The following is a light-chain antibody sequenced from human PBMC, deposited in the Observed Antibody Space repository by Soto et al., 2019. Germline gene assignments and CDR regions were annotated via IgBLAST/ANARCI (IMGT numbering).Light chain of an antibody. V-gene: IGKV1-8*01. CDR1: QGISSY. CDR2: AAT. Sequence: AIRMTQSPSSFAASTGDRVTITCRASQGISSYLAWYQQKPGKAPKLLIYAATTLQSGVPSRFSGSGSGTDFTLTISFLQSEDFATYFCQHYYSYPYTFGQGTKLEIK. CDR3: QHYYSYPYT. J-gene: IGKJ2*01.